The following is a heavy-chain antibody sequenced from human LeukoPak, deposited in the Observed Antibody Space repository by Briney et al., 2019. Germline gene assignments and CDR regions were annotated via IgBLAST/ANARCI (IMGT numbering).Heavy chain of an antibody. D-gene: IGHD6-13*01. CDR2: INHSGST. J-gene: IGHJ4*02. CDR1: GGSFSGYY. CDR3: AKSSWYTDFDY. V-gene: IGHV4-34*01. Sequence: SETLSLTCAVYGGSFSGYYWSWIRQPPGKGLEWIGEINHSGSTNYNPSLKSRVTISVDTSKNQFSLKLSSVTAADTAVYYCAKSSWYTDFDYWGQGTLVTVSS.